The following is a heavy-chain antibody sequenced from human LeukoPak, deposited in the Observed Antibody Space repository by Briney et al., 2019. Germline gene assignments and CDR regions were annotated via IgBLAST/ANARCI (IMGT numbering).Heavy chain of an antibody. J-gene: IGHJ4*02. D-gene: IGHD6-13*01. CDR2: ISYSGST. CDR3: ARLLSYSSSWY. Sequence: PSETLSLTCTVSSGSISSSSYYWGWIRQPPGKGLEWIGSISYSGSTYYNPSLKSRVTISVDTSKNQFSLKLSSVTAADTAVYYCARLLSYSSSWYWGQGTLVTVSS. CDR1: SGSISSSSYY. V-gene: IGHV4-39*01.